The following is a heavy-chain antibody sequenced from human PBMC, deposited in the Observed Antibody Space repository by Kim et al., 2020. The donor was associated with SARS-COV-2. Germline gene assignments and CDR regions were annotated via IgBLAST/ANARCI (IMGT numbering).Heavy chain of an antibody. J-gene: IGHJ4*01. CDR3: ARVPRPSAFSGYYFDY. D-gene: IGHD3-3*01. CDR1: GFTFSTES. V-gene: IGHV3-21*01. CDR2: ISSNSYHI. Sequence: GGSLRLSCAASGFTFSTESMSWLRQAPGKGLEWVSAISSNSYHIHYADSVKGRFTISRDNAKNSLHLQMNSLRAEDTAVYYCARVPRPSAFSGYYFDYWG.